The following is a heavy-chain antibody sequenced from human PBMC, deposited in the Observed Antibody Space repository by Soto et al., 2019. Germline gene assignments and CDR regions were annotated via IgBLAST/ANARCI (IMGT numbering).Heavy chain of an antibody. J-gene: IGHJ4*02. V-gene: IGHV3-23*01. D-gene: IGHD3-22*01. CDR2: ISGSGGST. CDR1: GFTFSSYA. CDR3: SKDSRITMIVGGYY. Sequence: GSLRLSCAASGFTFSSYAMSWVRQAPGKGLEWVSAISGSGGSTYYADSVKGRFTISRDNSKNTLYLQMNSLRAEDTAVYYCSKDSRITMIVGGYYWGKGSLVTVSS.